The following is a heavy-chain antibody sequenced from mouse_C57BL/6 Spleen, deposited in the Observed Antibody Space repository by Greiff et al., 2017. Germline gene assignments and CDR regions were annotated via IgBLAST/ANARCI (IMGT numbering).Heavy chain of an antibody. Sequence: QVQLKQSGPELVKPGASVKISCKASGYAFSSSWMNWVKQRPGKGLEWIGRIYPGDGDTNYNGKFKGKATLTADKSSSTAYMQLSSLTSEDSAVYFCASLYDYEAYWGQGTLVTVSA. CDR3: ASLYDYEAY. CDR1: GYAFSSSW. V-gene: IGHV1-82*01. CDR2: IYPGDGDT. J-gene: IGHJ3*01. D-gene: IGHD2-4*01.